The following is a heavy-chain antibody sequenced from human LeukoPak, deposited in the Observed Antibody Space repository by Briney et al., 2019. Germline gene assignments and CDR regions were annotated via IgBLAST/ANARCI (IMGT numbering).Heavy chain of an antibody. CDR1: GYTFTSYG. Sequence: GASVKVSCKASGYTFTSYGISWVRQAPGQGLEWMGWISAYNGNANYAQKLQGRVTMTTDTSTSTAYMELSSLRSEDTAVYYCARGVSHYYDSSGYGSDAFDIWGQGTMVTVSS. CDR3: ARGVSHYYDSSGYGSDAFDI. CDR2: ISAYNGNA. D-gene: IGHD3-22*01. J-gene: IGHJ3*02. V-gene: IGHV1-18*01.